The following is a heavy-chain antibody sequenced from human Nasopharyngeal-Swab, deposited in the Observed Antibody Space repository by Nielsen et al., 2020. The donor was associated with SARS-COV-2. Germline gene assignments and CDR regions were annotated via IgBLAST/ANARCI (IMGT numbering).Heavy chain of an antibody. CDR3: ARVPSITIFGVVDY. J-gene: IGHJ4*02. Sequence: SETLSLTCAVYGGSFSGHYWSWIRQPPGKGLEWIGEIYHSGSTNYNPSLKRRVTISVDTSKSQFSLKLSSVTAADTAVYYCARVPSITIFGVVDYWGQGTLVTVSS. CDR1: GGSFSGHY. CDR2: IYHSGST. V-gene: IGHV4-34*01. D-gene: IGHD3-3*01.